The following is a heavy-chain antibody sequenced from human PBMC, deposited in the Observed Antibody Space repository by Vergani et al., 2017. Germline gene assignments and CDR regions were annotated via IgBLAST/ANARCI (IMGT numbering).Heavy chain of an antibody. V-gene: IGHV3-23*04. Sequence: LVESGGGLVQPGGSLRLSCAASSFSVSSHYMTWVRQTPGKGLEWVSSITGSVDKTSYADSVKGRFTISRDISKNTVSLEMTSLRAEDTARYFCVKSIRVVATRGDGFDVWGQGTLVTVSS. CDR1: SFSVSSHY. J-gene: IGHJ3*01. CDR2: ITGSVDKT. D-gene: IGHD5-12*01. CDR3: VKSIRVVATRGDGFDV.